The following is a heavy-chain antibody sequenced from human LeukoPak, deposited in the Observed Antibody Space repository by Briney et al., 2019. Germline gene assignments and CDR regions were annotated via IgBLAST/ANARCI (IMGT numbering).Heavy chain of an antibody. D-gene: IGHD4-11*01. CDR1: GFIFSTYA. CDR2: HSGSGDKT. CDR3: GKDLNYGLDY. J-gene: IGHJ4*02. Sequence: PGGSLRLSCAASGFIFSTYAMSWVRQAPGKGLEWVSAHSGSGDKTFYADSVKGRFTISRDNSKNTLYLQMNSLRAEDTAVYYCGKDLNYGLDYWGQGTLVTVSS. V-gene: IGHV3-23*01.